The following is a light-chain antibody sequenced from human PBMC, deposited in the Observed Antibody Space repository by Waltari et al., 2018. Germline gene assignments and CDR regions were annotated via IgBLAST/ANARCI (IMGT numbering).Light chain of an antibody. Sequence: DVVMTQSPLSLPVTLGQPASIPCWSSQSLVYSDGITYLNWFQQRPGQPPRRLIYNVSKRDPWVPDRFSGSGSGTDFTLKISRVEAEDVGIYYCMQGTQWPYTFGQGTKLEIK. J-gene: IGKJ2*01. CDR1: QSLVYSDGITY. V-gene: IGKV2-30*01. CDR2: NVS. CDR3: MQGTQWPYT.